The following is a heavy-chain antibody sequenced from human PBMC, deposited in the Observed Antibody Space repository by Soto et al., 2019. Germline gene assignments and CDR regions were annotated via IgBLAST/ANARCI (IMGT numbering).Heavy chain of an antibody. D-gene: IGHD5-18*01. CDR2: ISSSSYI. Sequence: PGGSLRLSCAASGFTFSSYSMNWVRQAPGKGLEWVSSISSSSYIYYADSVKGRFTISRDNAKNSLYLQMNSLRAEDTAVYYCARGRTWIQLWSPPYGMDVWGQGTTVTVSS. V-gene: IGHV3-21*01. CDR1: GFTFSSYS. J-gene: IGHJ6*02. CDR3: ARGRTWIQLWSPPYGMDV.